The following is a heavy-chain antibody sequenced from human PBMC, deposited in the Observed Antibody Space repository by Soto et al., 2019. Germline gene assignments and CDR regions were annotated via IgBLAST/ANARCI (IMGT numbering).Heavy chain of an antibody. D-gene: IGHD3-3*01. J-gene: IGHJ4*02. CDR1: GFTFSSYG. Sequence: PGGSLRLSCAASGFTFSSYGMHWVRRAPGKGLEWVAVISYDGSNKYYADSVKGRFTISRDNSKNTLYLQMNSLRAEDTAVYYCAKDYDFWSGQDYWGQGTLVTVSS. V-gene: IGHV3-30*18. CDR3: AKDYDFWSGQDY. CDR2: ISYDGSNK.